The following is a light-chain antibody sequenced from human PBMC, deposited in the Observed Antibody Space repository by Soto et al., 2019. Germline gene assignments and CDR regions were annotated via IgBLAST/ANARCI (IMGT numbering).Light chain of an antibody. CDR3: SSYTFTSTLYV. Sequence: QSALTQPASVSGSPGQSITISCTGSSSDVGGHNYVSWCQQHPGKAPKLMIYEVTKRPSGVSNRFSGSKSGNTASLTISGLQAEDEADYYCSSYTFTSTLYVFELGPRSPS. CDR2: EVT. V-gene: IGLV2-14*01. J-gene: IGLJ1*01. CDR1: SSDVGGHNY.